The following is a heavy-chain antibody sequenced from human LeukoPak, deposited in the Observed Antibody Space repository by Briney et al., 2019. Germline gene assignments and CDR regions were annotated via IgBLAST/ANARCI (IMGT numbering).Heavy chain of an antibody. CDR1: GFTFSSYT. CDR2: INIDGNTS. CDR3: ARASALATPPFAY. V-gene: IGHV3-74*01. D-gene: IGHD5-12*01. Sequence: AGGSLRLSCAVSGFTFSSYTMHWVRQAPGKGLVWVSRINIDGNTSNYADSVKGRFTISRDNAKNAVYLQMNSLRVEDTAVYYCARASALATPPFAYWGQGTLVTVSS. J-gene: IGHJ4*02.